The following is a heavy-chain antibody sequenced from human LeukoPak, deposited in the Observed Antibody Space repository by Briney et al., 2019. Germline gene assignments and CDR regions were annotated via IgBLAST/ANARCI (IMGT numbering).Heavy chain of an antibody. D-gene: IGHD3-9*01. V-gene: IGHV1-2*02. J-gene: IGHJ5*02. Sequence: GASVKVSCKASGYTFTGYYMHWVRQAPGQGLEWMGWINPNSGGTNYAQKFQGRVTMTRDTSISTAYMELSRLRSDDTAVYYCARDVETSYDILTGCWFDPWGQGTLVTVSS. CDR1: GYTFTGYY. CDR2: INPNSGGT. CDR3: ARDVETSYDILTGCWFDP.